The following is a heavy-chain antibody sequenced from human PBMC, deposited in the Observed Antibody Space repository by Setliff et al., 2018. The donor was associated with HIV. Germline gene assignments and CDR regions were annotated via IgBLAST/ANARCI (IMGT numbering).Heavy chain of an antibody. CDR2: ITPKSGGT. Sequence: GASVKVSCKASGYTFTGYYMHWVRQAPGQGLEWVGWITPKSGGTNFAQKFQGRVTMTRDTSISTAYMELNSLRSDDTAVYYCARDAAYSSSSAYFDYWGQGTLVTVS. V-gene: IGHV1-2*02. J-gene: IGHJ4*02. D-gene: IGHD6-6*01. CDR1: GYTFTGYY. CDR3: ARDAAYSSSSAYFDY.